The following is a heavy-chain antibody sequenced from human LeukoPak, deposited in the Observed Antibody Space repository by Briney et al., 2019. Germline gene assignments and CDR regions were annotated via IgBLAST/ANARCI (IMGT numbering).Heavy chain of an antibody. CDR3: AHGAMYQLDY. D-gene: IGHD2-2*01. Sequence: GGSLRLSCAASGFTFRNYAMIWVRQAPGKGLEWVSGIIGGGGSTYYADSVKGRFTISGDNSRNTLFLQMNSLRAEDTAVYYCAHGAMYQLDYWGQGTLVTVSS. V-gene: IGHV3-23*01. CDR2: IIGGGGST. CDR1: GFTFRNYA. J-gene: IGHJ4*02.